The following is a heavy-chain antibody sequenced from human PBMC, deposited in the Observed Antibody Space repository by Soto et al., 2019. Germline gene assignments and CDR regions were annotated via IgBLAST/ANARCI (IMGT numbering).Heavy chain of an antibody. CDR3: AHHKETFYDSTGSV. V-gene: IGHV3-23*01. J-gene: IGHJ4*02. D-gene: IGHD3-22*01. CDR1: GFTFSNSA. CDR2: IGATGTTT. Sequence: GGSLRLSCAASGFTFSNSAMTWVRQAPERGLECVASIGATGTTTYYADSVKGRFTISRDNSKNTLYLQMHSLRAEDTAVYYCAHHKETFYDSTGSVWAQGTLVTVSS.